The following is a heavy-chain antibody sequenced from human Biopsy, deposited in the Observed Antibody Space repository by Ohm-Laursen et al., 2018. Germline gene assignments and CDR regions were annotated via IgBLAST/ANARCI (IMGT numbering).Heavy chain of an antibody. CDR3: AREPRIAAVAYFDP. Sequence: GTLSLTCTVSGGSISNYYWSWIRQPAGKGLEWIGRIYSSGSTNYNPSLKSRVTMSVDTSKNQFSLILSSMTAADTAVYYCAREPRIAAVAYFDPWGQGTLITVSS. J-gene: IGHJ5*02. CDR1: GGSISNYY. D-gene: IGHD6-13*01. CDR2: IYSSGST. V-gene: IGHV4-4*07.